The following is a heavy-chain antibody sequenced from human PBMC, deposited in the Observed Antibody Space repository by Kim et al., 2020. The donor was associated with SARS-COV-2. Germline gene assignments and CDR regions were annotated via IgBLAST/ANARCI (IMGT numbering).Heavy chain of an antibody. V-gene: IGHV3-48*03. CDR1: GFTFSSYE. CDR3: ARAYYYDSSFDY. J-gene: IGHJ4*02. D-gene: IGHD3-22*01. Sequence: GGSLRLSCAASGFTFSSYEMNWVRQAPGKGLEWVSYISSSGSTIYYADSVKGRFTISRDNAKNSLYLQMNSLRAEDTAVYYCARAYYYDSSFDYWGQGTLVTVSS. CDR2: ISSSGSTI.